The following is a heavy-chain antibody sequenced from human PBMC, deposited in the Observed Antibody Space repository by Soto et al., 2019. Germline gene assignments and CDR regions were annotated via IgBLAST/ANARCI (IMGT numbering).Heavy chain of an antibody. D-gene: IGHD5-18*01. V-gene: IGHV3-30-3*01. CDR2: ISYDGSNK. J-gene: IGHJ2*01. Sequence: PGGSLRLSCAASGFTFSSYAMHWVRQAPGKGLEWVAVISYDGSNKYYADSVKGRFTISRDNSKNTLYLQMNSLRAEDTAVYYCARDPLWGTAMVLWYFDLWGRGILVTVSS. CDR3: ARDPLWGTAMVLWYFDL. CDR1: GFTFSSYA.